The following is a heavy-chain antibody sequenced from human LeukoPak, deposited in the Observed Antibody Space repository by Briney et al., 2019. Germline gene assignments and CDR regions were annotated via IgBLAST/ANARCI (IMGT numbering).Heavy chain of an antibody. CDR3: ARAPLYYDSSGYYSN. CDR2: IKQDGSEK. V-gene: IGHV3-7*01. D-gene: IGHD3-22*01. CDR1: GFTFSSYW. J-gene: IGHJ4*02. Sequence: GGSLRLSCAASGFTFSSYWMSWVRQAPGKGLEWVANIKQDGSEKHYVDSVKGRFTISRDNAKNSLYLQMNSLRAEDTAVYYCARAPLYYDSSGYYSNWGQGTLVTVSS.